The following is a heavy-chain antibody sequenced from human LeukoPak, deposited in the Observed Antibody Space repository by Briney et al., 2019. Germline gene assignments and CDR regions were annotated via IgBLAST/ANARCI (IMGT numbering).Heavy chain of an antibody. D-gene: IGHD2-15*01. CDR3: GGFGYEAGVDL. CDR2: IKPDGSET. J-gene: IGHJ4*02. V-gene: IGHV3-7*01. Sequence: SGGSLRLSCAASAFTFSRYWMTWVRQAPGKGPEWVANIKPDGSETYYVDAVKGRFTISRDNTKNLLYLQMNNLRGEDAAVYHCGGFGYEAGVDLWGQGTLVTVSS. CDR1: AFTFSRYW.